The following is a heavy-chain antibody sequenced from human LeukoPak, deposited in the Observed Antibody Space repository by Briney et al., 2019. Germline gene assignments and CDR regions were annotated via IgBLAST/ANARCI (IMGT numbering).Heavy chain of an antibody. D-gene: IGHD4-23*01. CDR3: AKDGSVWYGGNRNKGNFDY. J-gene: IGHJ4*02. V-gene: IGHV3-23*01. Sequence: AGGSLRLSCAASGFTFSSYAMSWVRQAPGKGLEWVSAISGSGGSTYYADSVKGRFTISRDNSKNTLYLQMNSLRAEDTAVYYCAKDGSVWYGGNRNKGNFDYWGQGTLVTVSS. CDR2: ISGSGGST. CDR1: GFTFSSYA.